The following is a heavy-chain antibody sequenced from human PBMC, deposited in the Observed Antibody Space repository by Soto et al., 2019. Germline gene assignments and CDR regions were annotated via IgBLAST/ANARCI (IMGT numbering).Heavy chain of an antibody. Sequence: QVPLVQSGAEVKKPGASVKVSCKASGYTFTTYGISWVRQAPGQGLEWMGWISTYNGDTRYAQKLQGRVTMTTDTSPSTADMELRSLRSDDTAVYYCARDWRCSGGSCYDTFDIWGQGTMVTVSS. D-gene: IGHD2-15*01. CDR2: ISTYNGDT. CDR3: ARDWRCSGGSCYDTFDI. J-gene: IGHJ3*02. V-gene: IGHV1-18*01. CDR1: GYTFTTYG.